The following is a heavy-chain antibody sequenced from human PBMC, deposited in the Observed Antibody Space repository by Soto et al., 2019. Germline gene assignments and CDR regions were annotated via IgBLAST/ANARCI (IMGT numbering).Heavy chain of an antibody. D-gene: IGHD6-19*01. Sequence: ESGGGVVQPGRSLRLSCAASGFTFSSYGMHWVRQAPGKGLEWVAVIWYDGSNKYYADSVKGRFTISRDNSKNTLYLQMNSLRAEDTAVYYCAREAVAGKNYYYGMDVWGQGPTVTVSS. CDR1: GFTFSSYG. CDR3: AREAVAGKNYYYGMDV. V-gene: IGHV3-33*01. CDR2: IWYDGSNK. J-gene: IGHJ6*02.